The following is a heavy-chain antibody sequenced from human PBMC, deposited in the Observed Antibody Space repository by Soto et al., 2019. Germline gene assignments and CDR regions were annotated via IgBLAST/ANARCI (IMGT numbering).Heavy chain of an antibody. Sequence: LSLTCAVYGGSFSGYYWSWIRQPPGKGLEWIGEINHSGSTNYNPSLKSRVTISVDTSKNQFSLKLSSVTAADTAVYYCARDGYIRSPKPLDYWGQGTLVTVSS. CDR3: ARDGYIRSPKPLDY. CDR2: INHSGST. CDR1: GGSFSGYY. D-gene: IGHD5-12*01. V-gene: IGHV4-34*01. J-gene: IGHJ4*02.